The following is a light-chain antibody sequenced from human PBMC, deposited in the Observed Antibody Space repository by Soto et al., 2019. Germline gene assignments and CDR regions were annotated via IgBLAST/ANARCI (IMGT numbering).Light chain of an antibody. V-gene: IGKV3-11*01. CDR3: QQRSDSIT. Sequence: DTVLTQSPGTLALSPGERATLSCRASQSGNSRYIALYQQRPGQAPRLLIYDASNRATGIPARFSGSGSGADFTLTISSLEPEDFAVYYCQQRSDSITFGQATRLEIK. CDR1: QSGNSRY. J-gene: IGKJ5*01. CDR2: DAS.